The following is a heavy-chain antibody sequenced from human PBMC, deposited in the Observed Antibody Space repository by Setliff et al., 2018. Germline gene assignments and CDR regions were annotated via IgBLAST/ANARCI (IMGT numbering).Heavy chain of an antibody. V-gene: IGHV4-4*07. Sequence: LSLTCTVSGGSISSYYWSWIRQPAGKGLEWIGHIYIGGSANYNPSLKSRVTMSIDTSKNQFSLKLNSVTAADMAVYYCAREQWLDPPGYYYMDVWAKGTAVTAP. CDR2: IYIGGSA. CDR3: AREQWLDPPGYYYMDV. J-gene: IGHJ6*03. CDR1: GGSISSYY. D-gene: IGHD6-19*01.